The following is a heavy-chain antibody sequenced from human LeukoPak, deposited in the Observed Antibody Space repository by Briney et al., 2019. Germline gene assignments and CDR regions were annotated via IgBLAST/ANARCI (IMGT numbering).Heavy chain of an antibody. CDR3: ARDTSSSLAFAFDI. CDR1: GDSVSSNSAA. D-gene: IGHD6-6*01. Sequence: LQTLSLTCAISGDSVSSNSAAWNWIRQSPSRGLEWLGRTYYRSKWYNDYAVSVKGRITINPDTSKNQFSLQLNSVTPEDTAVYYCARDTSSSLAFAFDIWGQGTMVTVSS. CDR2: TYYRSKWYN. V-gene: IGHV6-1*01. J-gene: IGHJ3*02.